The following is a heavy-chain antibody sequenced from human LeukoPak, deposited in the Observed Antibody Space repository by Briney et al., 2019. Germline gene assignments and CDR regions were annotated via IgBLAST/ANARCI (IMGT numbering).Heavy chain of an antibody. J-gene: IGHJ3*02. CDR1: GFTFSSYA. D-gene: IGHD2-15*01. CDR2: ISGSGGST. Sequence: GGSLRLSCAASGFTFSSYAMSWVRQAPGKGLEWVSAISGSGGSTYYADSVKGRFTISRDNAKNSLYLQMNSLRAEDTAVYYCARLIVVVVAAKGDAFDIWGQGTMVTVSS. CDR3: ARLIVVVVAAKGDAFDI. V-gene: IGHV3-23*01.